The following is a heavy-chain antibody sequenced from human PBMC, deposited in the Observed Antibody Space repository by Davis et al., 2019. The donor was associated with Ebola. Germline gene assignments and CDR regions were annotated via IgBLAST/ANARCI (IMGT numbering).Heavy chain of an antibody. V-gene: IGHV3-30-3*01. Sequence: GESLKISCAASGFTFSSYAMHWVRQAPGKGLKWVAVISYDGSNKYYADSVKGRFTISRDNSKNTLYLQMNSLRAEDTAVYYCARGAGTYYYYGMDVWGQGTTVTVSS. D-gene: IGHD1-1*01. J-gene: IGHJ6*02. CDR2: ISYDGSNK. CDR3: ARGAGTYYYYGMDV. CDR1: GFTFSSYA.